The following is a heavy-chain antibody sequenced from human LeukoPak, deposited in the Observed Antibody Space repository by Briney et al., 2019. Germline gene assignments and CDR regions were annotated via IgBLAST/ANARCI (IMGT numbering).Heavy chain of an antibody. CDR2: INHSGST. V-gene: IGHV4-34*01. D-gene: IGHD3-10*01. J-gene: IGHJ5*02. CDR1: GGSFSGYY. Sequence: SETLSLTCAVYGGSFSGYYRSRIRQPPGKGLEWIGEINHSGSTNYNPSLKSRVTISVDTSKNQFSLKLSSVTAADTAVYYCARGYYYGAWFDPWGQGTLVTVSS. CDR3: ARGYYYGAWFDP.